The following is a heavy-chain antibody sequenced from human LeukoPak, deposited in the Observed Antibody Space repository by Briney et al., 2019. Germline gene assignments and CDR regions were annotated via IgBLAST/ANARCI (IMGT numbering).Heavy chain of an antibody. Sequence: SETLSLTYTVSGDSLSSSSHYWGWIRQPPGKTLEWIGSLHHTGRSYSSAALKSRVNISMDMSKSQFSLKLNSVTAADSGVYYCVAEMTASAAFDIWGRGTLVAVSS. CDR2: LHHTGRS. D-gene: IGHD2-21*02. J-gene: IGHJ3*02. CDR3: VAEMTASAAFDI. V-gene: IGHV4-39*01. CDR1: GDSLSSSSHY.